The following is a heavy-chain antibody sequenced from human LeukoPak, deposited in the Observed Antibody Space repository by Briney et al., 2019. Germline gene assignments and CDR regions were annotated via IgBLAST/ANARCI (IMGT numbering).Heavy chain of an antibody. V-gene: IGHV3-30*03. D-gene: IGHD2-8*01. CDR1: GFTSSSYG. J-gene: IGHJ4*02. CDR3: ARDTVNGPFVISLDY. Sequence: GGSLRLACAASGFTSSSYGMHWVRQAPGKGLEWVAVVSYGGGNKYYANSVKGRFTISRDNSKNTLYLQMNSLRVEDTAVYYCARDTVNGPFVISLDYWGQGALVTVSS. CDR2: VSYGGGNK.